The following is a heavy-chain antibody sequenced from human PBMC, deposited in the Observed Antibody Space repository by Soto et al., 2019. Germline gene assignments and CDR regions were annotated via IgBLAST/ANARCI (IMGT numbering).Heavy chain of an antibody. CDR2: ISYDGRDI. J-gene: IGHJ4*02. CDR3: VQDRYYDSSGYYPSY. D-gene: IGHD3-22*01. CDR1: GFIFSTYG. Sequence: QVQLVESGGGVVQPGRSLRLSCAASGFIFSTYGMHWVRQAPGKGLEWVAVISYDGRDILYADSVKGRFTISRADSKNTLYLQMNSLRAEDTAMYYCVQDRYYDSSGYYPSYWGQGTLVTVYS. V-gene: IGHV3-30*18.